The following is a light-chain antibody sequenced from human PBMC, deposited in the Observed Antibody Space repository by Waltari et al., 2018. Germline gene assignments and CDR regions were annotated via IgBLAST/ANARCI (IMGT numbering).Light chain of an antibody. Sequence: QSALTQPPSASGSPGQSVTISCTGTSRAVGDYNSVSWYQQHPGKVPKLMIYEVSKRPSGVPDRFSGSKSGNTASLTVSGLQAEDEADYYCSSYGGNDNLLFGGGTKVTVL. CDR3: SSYGGNDNLL. CDR1: SRAVGDYNS. CDR2: EVS. V-gene: IGLV2-8*01. J-gene: IGLJ2*01.